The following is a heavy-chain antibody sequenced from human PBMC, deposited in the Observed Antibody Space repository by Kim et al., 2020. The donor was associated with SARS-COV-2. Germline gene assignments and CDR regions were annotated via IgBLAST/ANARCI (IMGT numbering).Heavy chain of an antibody. CDR2: ISYDGSNE. J-gene: IGHJ4*02. CDR1: GFTFSSYA. Sequence: GRSLRLSCAASGFTFSSYAMHWVRQPPGKGLEWVAVISYDGSNEYFANSVKGRFTISRDNSKNTLYLQMNSLRAEDTAVYYCARELLRYNFDYWGQGTLVTVSS. V-gene: IGHV3-30*04. CDR3: ARELLRYNFDY. D-gene: IGHD3-9*01.